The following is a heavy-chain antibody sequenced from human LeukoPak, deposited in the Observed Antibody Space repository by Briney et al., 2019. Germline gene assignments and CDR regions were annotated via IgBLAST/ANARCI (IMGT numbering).Heavy chain of an antibody. V-gene: IGHV1-18*01. D-gene: IGHD3-9*01. Sequence: ASVKVSCKASGYTFTSYGISWVRQAPGQGLELMGWISAYNGNTNYAQKLQGRVTMTTDTSTSTAYMELRSLRSDDTAVYYCARGSTSDILTGRYYYYGMDVWGQGTTVTVSS. J-gene: IGHJ6*02. CDR1: GYTFTSYG. CDR2: ISAYNGNT. CDR3: ARGSTSDILTGRYYYYGMDV.